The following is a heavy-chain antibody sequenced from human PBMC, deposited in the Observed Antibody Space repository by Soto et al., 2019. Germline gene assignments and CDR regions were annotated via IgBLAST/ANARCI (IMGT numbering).Heavy chain of an antibody. CDR1: GFTFSTYD. CDR2: IGSADDP. Sequence: EVQLVESGGGVVQPGGSLRLSCAASGFTFSTYDMHWVRQSTGKGLEWVSAIGSADDPYYLGSVKGRFTISRENAKNSLYLQMNSLRAGDTAVYYCARACSGRLPRRADYYFAMDVWGQGTTVTVSS. CDR3: ARACSGRLPRRADYYFAMDV. J-gene: IGHJ6*02. D-gene: IGHD2-15*01. V-gene: IGHV3-13*05.